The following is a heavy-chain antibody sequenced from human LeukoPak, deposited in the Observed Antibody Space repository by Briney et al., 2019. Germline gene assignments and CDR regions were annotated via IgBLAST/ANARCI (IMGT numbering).Heavy chain of an antibody. D-gene: IGHD1-26*01. CDR3: ARASRGAFGY. Sequence: SETLSLTCTVSSGSISSYYWSWIRQPPGKGLEWIGYIYYSGSTNYNPSLKSRVTISVDTSKNQFSLKLSSVTAADTAVYYCARASRGAFGYWGQGTLVTVSS. J-gene: IGHJ4*02. CDR1: SGSISSYY. V-gene: IGHV4-59*01. CDR2: IYYSGST.